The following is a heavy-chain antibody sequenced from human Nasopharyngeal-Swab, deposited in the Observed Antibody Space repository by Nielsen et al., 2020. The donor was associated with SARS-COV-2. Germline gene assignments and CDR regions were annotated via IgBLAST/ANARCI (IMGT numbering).Heavy chain of an antibody. CDR3: AKANSPAYSSSSPYYYGMDV. CDR2: ISYDGSNK. D-gene: IGHD6-6*01. V-gene: IGHV3-30*18. CDR1: GFTFSSYG. J-gene: IGHJ6*02. Sequence: GGSLRPSCAASGFTFSSYGMHWVRQAPGKGLEWVAVISYDGSNKYYADSVKGRFTISRDNSKNTLYLQMNSLRAEDTAVYYCAKANSPAYSSSSPYYYGMDVWGQGTTVTVSS.